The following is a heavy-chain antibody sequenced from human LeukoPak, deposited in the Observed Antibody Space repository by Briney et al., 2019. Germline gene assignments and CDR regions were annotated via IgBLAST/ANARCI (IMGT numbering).Heavy chain of an antibody. V-gene: IGHV1-69*13. Sequence: SVKVSCKASGGTFSSYAISWVRQAPGQGLEWMGWIIPIFGTANYAQKFQGRVTITADESTSTAYMELSSLRSDDTAVYYCARLVRWELLRHGGVGAFDIWGQGTMVTVSS. D-gene: IGHD1-26*01. CDR2: IIPIFGTA. CDR1: GGTFSSYA. J-gene: IGHJ3*02. CDR3: ARLVRWELLRHGGVGAFDI.